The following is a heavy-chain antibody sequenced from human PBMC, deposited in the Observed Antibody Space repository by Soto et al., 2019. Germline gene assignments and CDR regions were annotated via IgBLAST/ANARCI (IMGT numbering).Heavy chain of an antibody. Sequence: QVQLVQSGAEGKKPGSSVKVSCKASGGTFSSYAISWVRQAPGQGLEWMGGISPIFGTANYAQKFQGRVTITADKSTSTAYMELSSLRSEDTAVYYCASPTREWLPPARDYYYGMDVWGQGTTVTVSS. CDR3: ASPTREWLPPARDYYYGMDV. V-gene: IGHV1-69*06. CDR1: GGTFSSYA. D-gene: IGHD3-3*01. CDR2: ISPIFGTA. J-gene: IGHJ6*02.